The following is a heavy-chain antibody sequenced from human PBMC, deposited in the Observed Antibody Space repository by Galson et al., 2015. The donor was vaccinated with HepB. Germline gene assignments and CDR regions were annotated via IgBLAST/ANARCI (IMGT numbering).Heavy chain of an antibody. CDR2: INPNSGGT. CDR3: APSPPIHYDNTGDWFDP. J-gene: IGHJ5*02. CDR1: GYTFTGYY. Sequence: SVKVSCKASGYTFTGYYMHWVRQAPGQGLEWMGRINPNSGGTSYSQKFQGRVTMTRDTSISTAYMELSSLRSDDTAVYYCAPSPPIHYDNTGDWFDPWGQGTLVTVSS. V-gene: IGHV1-2*06. D-gene: IGHD3-22*01.